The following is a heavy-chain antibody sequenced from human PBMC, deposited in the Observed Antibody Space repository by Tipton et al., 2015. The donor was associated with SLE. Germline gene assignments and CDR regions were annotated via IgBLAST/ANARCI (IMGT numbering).Heavy chain of an antibody. CDR1: GGSINSHY. D-gene: IGHD1-26*01. Sequence: TLSLTCTVSGGSINSHYWTWIRQPPGKGLEWIGYLSYSGSTNYNPSLKSRVTISGDTSKNQFSLKLSSVTAADTAVYYCARDRGELRLGNFHYYGMDVWGQGTTVTVSS. V-gene: IGHV4-59*11. CDR2: LSYSGST. J-gene: IGHJ6*02. CDR3: ARDRGELRLGNFHYYGMDV.